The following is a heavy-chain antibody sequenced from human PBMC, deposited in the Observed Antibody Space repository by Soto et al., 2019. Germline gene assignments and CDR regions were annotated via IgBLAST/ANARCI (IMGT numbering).Heavy chain of an antibody. CDR3: ARDKFLLSY. CDR2: IRYDGGNK. V-gene: IGHV3-33*01. J-gene: IGHJ4*02. D-gene: IGHD2-15*01. Sequence: QVQLVESGGGVVQAGRSLRLSCAASGFTFSSYGMHWVRQAPGKGLEWVAIIRYDGGNKYYADSVKGRFTISRDNSKNTLYLQMNSLRAEDTAVYYCARDKFLLSYWGQGTLVTVSS. CDR1: GFTFSSYG.